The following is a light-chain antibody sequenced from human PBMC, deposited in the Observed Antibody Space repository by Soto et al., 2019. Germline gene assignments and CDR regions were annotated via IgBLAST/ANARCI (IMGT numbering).Light chain of an antibody. CDR2: AAS. V-gene: IGKV1-9*01. J-gene: IGKJ5*01. CDR3: QQLDSYPIT. Sequence: IQLTQSPSSLSASPGDRVTITCRASEDISTFLAWYQQNPGKAPKLLIYAASTLQSGVPSRFSGSRSGTDFTLNISSLQPEDFATYYCQQLDSYPITFGQGTRLQIK. CDR1: EDISTF.